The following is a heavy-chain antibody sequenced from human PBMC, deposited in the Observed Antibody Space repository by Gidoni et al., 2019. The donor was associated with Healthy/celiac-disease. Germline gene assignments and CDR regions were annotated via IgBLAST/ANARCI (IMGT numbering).Heavy chain of an antibody. J-gene: IGHJ4*02. CDR2: IYYSGST. CDR1: GGSISSYY. Sequence: QVQLQESGPGLVKPSETLSPTCTVSGGSISSYYWSWIRQPPGKGLEWIGYIYYSGSTNYNPSLKSRVTISVDTSKNQFSLKLSSVTAADTAVYYCARDSSGGLDYWGQGTLVTVSS. D-gene: IGHD2-15*01. CDR3: ARDSSGGLDY. V-gene: IGHV4-59*01.